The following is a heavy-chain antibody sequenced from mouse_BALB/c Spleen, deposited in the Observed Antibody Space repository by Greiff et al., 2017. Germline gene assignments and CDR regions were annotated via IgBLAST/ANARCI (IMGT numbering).Heavy chain of an antibody. J-gene: IGHJ4*01. D-gene: IGHD2-3*01. CDR2: IWAGGST. V-gene: IGHV2-9*02. CDR3: ARVLYDGYYGGGMDY. CDR1: GFSLTSYG. Sequence: VQRVESGPGLVAPSQSLSITCTVSGFSLTSYGVHWVRQPPGKGLEWLGVIWAGGSTNYNSALMSRLSISKDNSKSQVFLKMNSLQTDDTAMYYCARVLYDGYYGGGMDYWGQGTSVTVSS.